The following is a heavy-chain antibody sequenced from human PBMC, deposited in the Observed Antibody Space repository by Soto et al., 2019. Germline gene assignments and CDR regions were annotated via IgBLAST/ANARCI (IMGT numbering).Heavy chain of an antibody. J-gene: IGHJ3*02. CDR2: ISANNGNT. CDR3: ARDHRGGTDAFDI. CDR1: GYTFTSFG. D-gene: IGHD2-15*01. Sequence: QVQLVQSGAEVKKPGASVKVSCKASGYTFTSFGISWVRQAPGQGLEWMGWISANNGNTNYAENLQGRVTMTTDTSTSTAYMVLRSVRSDDTAVYYCARDHRGGTDAFDIWGQGTMVTVSS. V-gene: IGHV1-18*01.